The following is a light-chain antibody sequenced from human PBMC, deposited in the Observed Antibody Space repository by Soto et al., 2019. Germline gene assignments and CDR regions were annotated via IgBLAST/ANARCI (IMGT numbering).Light chain of an antibody. Sequence: DIQMTQSASTLSGSLGDRVTITWRASQSVSKWLAWYQHKPGKAPKLLIYDSSNLESGVPSRFSGSGYGTEFNLTINSLQPDDFATYSCQQYDSYSWTFGQGTKVDIK. CDR1: QSVSKW. CDR2: DSS. CDR3: QQYDSYSWT. V-gene: IGKV1-5*01. J-gene: IGKJ1*01.